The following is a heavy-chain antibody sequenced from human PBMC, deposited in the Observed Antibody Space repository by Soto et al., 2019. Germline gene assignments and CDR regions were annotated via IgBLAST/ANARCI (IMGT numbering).Heavy chain of an antibody. CDR3: VRDLGRYFRSGYMDL. V-gene: IGHV3-21*01. J-gene: IGHJ6*03. CDR1: GFAFNTYS. CDR2: INEDSTYI. D-gene: IGHD3-9*01. Sequence: ESGGGLVKPGGSLRLSCTAFGFAFNTYSMNWVRQAPGKGLEWVSSINEDSTYIYYADSLRGRITISRDNAKDSLFLQMNSLRPDDTAVYYCVRDLGRYFRSGYMDLWGDGATVTVSS.